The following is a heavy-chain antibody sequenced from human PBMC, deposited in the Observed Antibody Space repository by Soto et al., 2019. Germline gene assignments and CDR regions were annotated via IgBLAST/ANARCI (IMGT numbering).Heavy chain of an antibody. CDR3: ARGQAPFKGSSPYYFDY. J-gene: IGHJ4*02. D-gene: IGHD2-15*01. V-gene: IGHV4-39*07. CDR2: IYYSGST. Sequence: SETLSLTCTVSGGSISSSSYYWGWIRQPPGKGLEWIGGIYYSGSTYYNPSLKSRVTISVDRSKNQFSLKLSSVTAADTAVYYCARGQAPFKGSSPYYFDYWGQGTLVTVSS. CDR1: GGSISSSSYY.